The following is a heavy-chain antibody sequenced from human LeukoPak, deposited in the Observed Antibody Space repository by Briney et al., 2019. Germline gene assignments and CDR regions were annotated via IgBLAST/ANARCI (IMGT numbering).Heavy chain of an antibody. V-gene: IGHV3-33*01. D-gene: IGHD6-19*01. CDR1: GFTFSGFG. CDR3: ARDSTVAGLFVS. CDR2: IWYDGSNQ. J-gene: IGHJ5*02. Sequence: GGSLRLSCAASGFTFSGFGMHWLRQAPVRGLEWVALIWYDGSNQHFADSVKGRFIISRDNSKNTLYLQMNTLRAEDTAVYYCARDSTVAGLFVSWGQGTLVTVSS.